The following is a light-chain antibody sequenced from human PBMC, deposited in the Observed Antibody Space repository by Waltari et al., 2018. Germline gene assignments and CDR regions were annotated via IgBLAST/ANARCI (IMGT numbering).Light chain of an antibody. Sequence: EILMTQSPATLSLSPGERATLSCRASQSIGTHLAGYQQKLGQAPRLLMFAASTRAPGIPARFSGSGSGTDFTLTINGLQSEDFALYYCQQYDDWPPWTFGQGTKVEIK. J-gene: IGKJ1*01. V-gene: IGKV3-15*01. CDR3: QQYDDWPPWT. CDR1: QSIGTH. CDR2: AAS.